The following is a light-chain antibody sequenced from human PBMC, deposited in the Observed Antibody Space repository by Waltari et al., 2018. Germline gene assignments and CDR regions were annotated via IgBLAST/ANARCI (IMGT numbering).Light chain of an antibody. CDR2: DDN. J-gene: IGLJ2*01. V-gene: IGLV6-57*02. CDR3: QSYDVAHHVI. Sequence: FMLTQPLYVSESPGKTVTISCTGDSGTFATNPVTWFQHRPGSAPTVVMSDDNQRPSGVPDRFSGSIDTSSRFASLTISGLKTEDEADYYCQSYDVAHHVIFGGGTKLTVL. CDR1: SGTFATNP.